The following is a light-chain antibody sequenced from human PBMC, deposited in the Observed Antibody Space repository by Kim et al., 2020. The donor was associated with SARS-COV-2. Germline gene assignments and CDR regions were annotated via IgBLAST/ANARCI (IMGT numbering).Light chain of an antibody. CDR3: NSRDNNDNVL. V-gene: IGLV3-19*01. J-gene: IGLJ2*01. CDR1: NLRSYY. CDR2: GKN. Sequence: SSELTQDPAVSVALGQTVRITCQGDNLRSYYTTWFQQKPGQAPIVVVYGKNNRPSGIPARFSGSSSGNTASLTITGTQAGDEADYYCNSRDNNDNVLFGGGTRLTVL.